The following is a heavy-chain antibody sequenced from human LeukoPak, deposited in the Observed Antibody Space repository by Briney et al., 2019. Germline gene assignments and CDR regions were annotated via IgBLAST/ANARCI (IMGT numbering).Heavy chain of an antibody. CDR1: GFTFSSYA. CDR3: AKDSRNIVVVPAAINY. J-gene: IGHJ4*02. D-gene: IGHD2-2*02. Sequence: GGSLRLSCAASGFTFSSYAMSWVRQAPGKGLEWVSAISGGGGSTYYADSVKGRFTISRDNSKNTLYLQMNSLRAEDTAVYYCAKDSRNIVVVPAAINYWGQGTLVTVSS. V-gene: IGHV3-23*01. CDR2: ISGGGGST.